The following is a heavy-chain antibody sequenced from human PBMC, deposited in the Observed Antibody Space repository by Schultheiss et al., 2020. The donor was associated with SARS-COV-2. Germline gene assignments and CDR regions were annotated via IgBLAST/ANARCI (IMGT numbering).Heavy chain of an antibody. CDR1: GGSISSGGYY. CDR2: IYYSGST. CDR3: ARGLLYSSGWFGDY. J-gene: IGHJ4*03. V-gene: IGHV4-61*08. Sequence: SETLSLTCTVSGGSISSGGYYWSWIRQHPGKGLEWIGYIYYSGSTNYNPSLKSRVTISVDTSKNQFSLKLSSVTAADTAVYYCARGLLYSSGWFGDYWGQGTMVTVSS. D-gene: IGHD6-19*01.